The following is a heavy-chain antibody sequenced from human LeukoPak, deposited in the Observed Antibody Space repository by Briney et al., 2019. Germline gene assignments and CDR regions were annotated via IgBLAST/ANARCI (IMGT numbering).Heavy chain of an antibody. CDR1: GGTFSSYA. CDR2: IIPIFGTA. CDR3: ATDDPLGSGYYFTY. Sequence: SVKVSCKASGGTFSSYAISWVRQAPGQGLEWMGRIIPIFGTANYAQKFQGRVTITTDESTSTAYMQLSSLRSEDTAVYYCATDDPLGSGYYFTYWGQGTLVTVSS. D-gene: IGHD3-22*01. J-gene: IGHJ4*02. V-gene: IGHV1-69*05.